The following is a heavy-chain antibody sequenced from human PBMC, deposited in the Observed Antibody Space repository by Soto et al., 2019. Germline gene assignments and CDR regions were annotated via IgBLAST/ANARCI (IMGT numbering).Heavy chain of an antibody. CDR3: TRRGDSGGSMDY. J-gene: IGHJ4*02. CDR1: GYNFNKYW. V-gene: IGHV5-51*01. D-gene: IGHD3-22*01. Sequence: PGESLKISCKASGYNFNKYWIGWVRQMPEKGLEWMGIIYPGDSDTRYSPSFQGHVTISADKSINTAYLQWSSLEAADTAMYYCTRRGDSGGSMDYWGQGILVTVSS. CDR2: IYPGDSDT.